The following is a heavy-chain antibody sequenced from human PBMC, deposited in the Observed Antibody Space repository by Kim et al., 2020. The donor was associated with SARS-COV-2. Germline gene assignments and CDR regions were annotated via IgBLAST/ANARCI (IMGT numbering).Heavy chain of an antibody. CDR1: GGSFSGYY. CDR3: ARSWAWLDY. D-gene: IGHD7-27*01. J-gene: IGHJ4*02. Sequence: SETLSLTCAVYGGSFSGYYWSWIRQPPGKGLEWIGEINHSGSTNYNPSLKSRVTISVDTSKNQFSPKLSSVTAADTAVYYCARSWAWLDYWGQGTLVTVSS. CDR2: INHSGST. V-gene: IGHV4-34*01.